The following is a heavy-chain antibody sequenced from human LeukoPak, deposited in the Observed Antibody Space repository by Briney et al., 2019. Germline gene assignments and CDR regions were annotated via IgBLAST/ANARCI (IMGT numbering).Heavy chain of an antibody. CDR3: VRQGGWGGAASLIEF. J-gene: IGHJ4*02. D-gene: IGHD2-15*01. Sequence: PSETLSLTCTVSGDSIDSYYWSWIRQPPGKGLEWIGSMFYRGSTYYNASLKSRVTLSVDTSRNQFSLKLSSVTPSDTAMYYCVRQGGWGGAASLIEFWGQGTLVTVSS. CDR1: GDSIDSYY. V-gene: IGHV4-59*04. CDR2: MFYRGST.